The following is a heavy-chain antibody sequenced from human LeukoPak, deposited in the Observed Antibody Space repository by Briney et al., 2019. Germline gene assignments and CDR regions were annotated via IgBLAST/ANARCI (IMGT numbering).Heavy chain of an antibody. D-gene: IGHD5-18*01. CDR3: ARDGDHTAGAFDI. V-gene: IGHV4-34*01. Sequence: SETLSLTCAVYGGSFSGYYWSWIRQPPGKGLEWIGEINHSGSTDYNPSLKSRVTISVDTSKNQFSLKLSSVTAADTAVYYCARDGDHTAGAFDIWGQGTMVTVSS. J-gene: IGHJ3*02. CDR2: INHSGST. CDR1: GGSFSGYY.